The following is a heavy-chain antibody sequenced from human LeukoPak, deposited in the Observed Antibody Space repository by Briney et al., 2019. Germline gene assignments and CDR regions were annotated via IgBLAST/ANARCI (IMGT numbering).Heavy chain of an antibody. CDR3: ARDSVYISGGYWFDP. CDR2: INPKSGGA. D-gene: IGHD6-19*01. J-gene: IGHJ5*02. CDR1: GYTFTGYY. V-gene: IGHV1-2*02. Sequence: ASVKVSCKASGYTFTGYYMHWVRQAPGQGLEWMGWINPKSGGANYAQTFQGRVTISRDTSISTAYMELSRLRSDDTAVYYCARDSVYISGGYWFDPWGQGTLVTVSS.